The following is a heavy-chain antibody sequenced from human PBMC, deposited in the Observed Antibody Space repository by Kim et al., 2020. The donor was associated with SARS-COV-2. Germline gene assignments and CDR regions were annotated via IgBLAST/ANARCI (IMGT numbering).Heavy chain of an antibody. Sequence: GGSLRLSCAGSGFIFTRYSMYWVRQAPGKGLEWLSYISSGSSTIYYADSVKGRFTISRDNAKNSLYLQMNSLRAEDTAVYYCARDWGGSGTYHIDYWGQGTLVTVSS. CDR2: ISSGSSTI. D-gene: IGHD3-10*01. CDR3: ARDWGGSGTYHIDY. CDR1: GFIFTRYS. V-gene: IGHV3-48*04. J-gene: IGHJ4*02.